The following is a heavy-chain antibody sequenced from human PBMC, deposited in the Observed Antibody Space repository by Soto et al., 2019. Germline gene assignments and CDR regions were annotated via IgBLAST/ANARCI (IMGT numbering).Heavy chain of an antibody. D-gene: IGHD2-21*02. CDR2: IKSKIAGGTT. V-gene: IGHV3-15*07. CDR3: MTDSQFTARLVRFDL. CDR1: GFSFCTAR. J-gene: IGHJ4*01. Sequence: GGCLGLSCAASGFSFCTARINWVCQGPGQGLEWGGRIKSKIAGGTTDFAAFVQGRFAISRDDSQDTMFLQMNSLKSEDTAVYYCMTDSQFTARLVRFDLWGRGTLGTVSS.